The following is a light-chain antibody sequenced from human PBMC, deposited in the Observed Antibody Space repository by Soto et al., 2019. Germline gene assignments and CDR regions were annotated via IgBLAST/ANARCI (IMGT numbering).Light chain of an antibody. Sequence: SYELTQPPSVSVAPGQTARITCGGNNIGSKSVHWYQQKPGQAPVLVVYDDSARPSGIPERFSGSNSGNTATLTISRVEAGDEADYYCKGWDISSDHPVVFGGGTKVTVL. J-gene: IGLJ2*01. V-gene: IGLV3-21*02. CDR1: NIGSKS. CDR2: DDS. CDR3: KGWDISSDHPVV.